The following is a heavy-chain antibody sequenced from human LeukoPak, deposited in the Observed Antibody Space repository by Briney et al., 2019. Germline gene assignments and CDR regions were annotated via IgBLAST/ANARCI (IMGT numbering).Heavy chain of an antibody. J-gene: IGHJ4*02. CDR1: GFPFSSYS. D-gene: IGHD3-9*01. CDR2: ISGSGGST. Sequence: GGSLRLSCAASGFPFSSYSMNWVRQAPGKGLEWVSAISGSGGSTYYADSVKGRFTISRDNSKNTLYLQMNSLRAEDTAVYYCAKDSSWYYDILTGYYRPMPFDYWGQGTLVTVSS. CDR3: AKDSSWYYDILTGYYRPMPFDY. V-gene: IGHV3-23*01.